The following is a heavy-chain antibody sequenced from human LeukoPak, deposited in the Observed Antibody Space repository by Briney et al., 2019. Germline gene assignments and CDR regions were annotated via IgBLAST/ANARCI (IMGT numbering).Heavy chain of an antibody. J-gene: IGHJ4*02. Sequence: GGSLRLSCAASGFTFSSYAMSWVRQAPGKGLEWVSGITGSGGNTNYADSVKGRFTISRDNSKNTRYLQMNSLRAEDTAVYYCAKLGYMKQWLATDYWGQGTLVTVSS. CDR2: ITGSGGNT. D-gene: IGHD6-19*01. CDR3: AKLGYMKQWLATDY. CDR1: GFTFSSYA. V-gene: IGHV3-23*01.